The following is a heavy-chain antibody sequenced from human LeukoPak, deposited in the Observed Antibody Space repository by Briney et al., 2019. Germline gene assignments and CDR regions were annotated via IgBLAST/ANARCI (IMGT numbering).Heavy chain of an antibody. D-gene: IGHD3-3*01. Sequence: GGSLRLSCAASGFTFSSYSMNWVRQAPGKGLEWVSSISSSSSYIYYADSVKGRFTISRDNAKNTLYLQMNSLRAEDTAVYYCGRENVGYDFWGGNYYFDYWGQGTLVTVSS. CDR3: GRENVGYDFWGGNYYFDY. J-gene: IGHJ4*02. V-gene: IGHV3-21*01. CDR1: GFTFSSYS. CDR2: ISSSSSYI.